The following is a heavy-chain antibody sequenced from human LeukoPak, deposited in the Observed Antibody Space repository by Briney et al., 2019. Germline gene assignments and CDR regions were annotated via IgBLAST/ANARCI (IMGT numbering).Heavy chain of an antibody. CDR1: GFSFSSYN. Sequence: PGGSLRLSCAASGFSFSSYNRNWVRQAPGKVLEWVSSITTSSTYTFYADSVKGRFTISRDNAKNSLYLQMNSLRVEDTAVYYCARDPYSGSYGDSYYYYMDVWGKGTTVTISS. CDR2: ITTSSTYT. V-gene: IGHV3-21*01. J-gene: IGHJ6*03. D-gene: IGHD1-26*01. CDR3: ARDPYSGSYGDSYYYYMDV.